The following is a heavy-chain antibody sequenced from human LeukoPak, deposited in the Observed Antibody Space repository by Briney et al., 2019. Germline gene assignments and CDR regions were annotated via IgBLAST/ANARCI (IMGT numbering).Heavy chain of an antibody. V-gene: IGHV4-30-2*01. D-gene: IGHD3-10*01. CDR2: IYHSGST. CDR1: GGSISSGGYS. Sequence: SQTLSLTCAVSGGSISSGGYSWSWIRQPPGKGLEWIGYIYHSGSTYYNPSLKSRATISVDRSKNQFSLKLSSVNAADTAVYYCARDRVAMVRGTIYYYYGMDVWGQGTTVTVSS. CDR3: ARDRVAMVRGTIYYYYGMDV. J-gene: IGHJ6*02.